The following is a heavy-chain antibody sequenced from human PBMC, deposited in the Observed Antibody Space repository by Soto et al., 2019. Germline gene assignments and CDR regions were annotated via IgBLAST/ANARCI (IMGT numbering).Heavy chain of an antibody. CDR2: IYHSGST. V-gene: IGHV4-30-2*01. D-gene: IGHD3-22*01. CDR3: ARGRNYYDSSGYYYGAEDWFDP. J-gene: IGHJ5*02. Sequence: SETLSLTCAVSGGSISSGGYSWSWIRQPPGKGLEWIGYIYHSGSTYYNPSLKSRVTISVDRSKNQFSLKLSSVTAADTAVYYCARGRNYYDSSGYYYGAEDWFDPWGQGTLVTVSS. CDR1: GGSISSGGYS.